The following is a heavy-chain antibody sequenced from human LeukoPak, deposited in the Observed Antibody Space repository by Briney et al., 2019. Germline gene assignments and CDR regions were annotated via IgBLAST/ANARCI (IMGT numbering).Heavy chain of an antibody. J-gene: IGHJ4*02. D-gene: IGHD5-18*01. CDR1: GGSISSSNSY. V-gene: IGHV4-39*07. CDR3: AREVSTAMVID. CDR2: VFYSGSP. Sequence: PSETLSLTCTVSGGSISSSNSYWGWIRQPPGQGLEWIATVFYSGSPYYNPSLKSRVTMSVDTSKNQFSLKLSSVTAADTAVYYCAREVSTAMVIDWGQGTLVTVSS.